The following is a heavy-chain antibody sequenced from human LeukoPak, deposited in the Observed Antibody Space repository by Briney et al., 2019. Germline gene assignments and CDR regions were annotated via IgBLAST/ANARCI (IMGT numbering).Heavy chain of an antibody. Sequence: KASETLSPTCAAYGGSFSGYYWSWIRQPPGKGLEWIGEINHSGSTNYNPSLKSRVTISVDTSKNQFSLKLGSVTAADTAVYYCARVQGYCSGGSCWRGYYYFDYWGQGTLVTVSS. D-gene: IGHD2-15*01. J-gene: IGHJ4*02. CDR2: INHSGST. CDR3: ARVQGYCSGGSCWRGYYYFDY. V-gene: IGHV4-34*01. CDR1: GGSFSGYY.